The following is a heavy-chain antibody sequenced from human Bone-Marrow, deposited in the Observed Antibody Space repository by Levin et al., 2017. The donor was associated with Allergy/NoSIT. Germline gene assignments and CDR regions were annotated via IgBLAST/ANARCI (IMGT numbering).Heavy chain of an antibody. Sequence: PGGSLRLSCAASGFTVSSNYMSWVRQAPGKGLEWVSVIYSGGSTYYADSVKGRFTISRDNSKNTLYLQMNSLRAEDTAVYYCARDGTYCSSTSCSYYYYYGMDVWGQGTTVTVSS. D-gene: IGHD2-2*01. J-gene: IGHJ6*02. CDR2: IYSGGST. CDR1: GFTVSSNY. V-gene: IGHV3-53*01. CDR3: ARDGTYCSSTSCSYYYYYGMDV.